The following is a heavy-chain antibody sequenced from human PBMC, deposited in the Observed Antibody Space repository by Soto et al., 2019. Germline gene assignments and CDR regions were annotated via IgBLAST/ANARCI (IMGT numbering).Heavy chain of an antibody. V-gene: IGHV3-30*18. D-gene: IGHD6-13*01. Sequence: PGGSLRLSCAASGFTFSSYGMHWVRQAPGKGLEWVAVISYDGSNKYYADSVKGRFTISRDNSKNTLYLQMNSLRAEDTAVYYCAKDQKQLTTLFDYWGQGTLVTVSS. CDR3: AKDQKQLTTLFDY. J-gene: IGHJ4*02. CDR2: ISYDGSNK. CDR1: GFTFSSYG.